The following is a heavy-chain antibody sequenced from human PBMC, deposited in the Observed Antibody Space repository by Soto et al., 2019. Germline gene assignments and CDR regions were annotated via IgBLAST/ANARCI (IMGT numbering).Heavy chain of an antibody. J-gene: IGHJ5*02. CDR2: IYYSGST. D-gene: IGHD3-3*01. CDR1: GGSISSYY. Sequence: SETLSLTCTVSGGSISSYYWSWIRQPPGKGLVWIGYIYYSGSTNYNPSLKSRVTISVDTSKNQFSLKLISVTAADTAVYYCARVHDFWSGYYWFDPWGQGTLVTVSS. V-gene: IGHV4-59*01. CDR3: ARVHDFWSGYYWFDP.